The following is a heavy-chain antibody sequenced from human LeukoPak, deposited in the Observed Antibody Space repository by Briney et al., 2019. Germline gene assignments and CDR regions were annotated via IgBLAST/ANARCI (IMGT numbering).Heavy chain of an antibody. D-gene: IGHD2-2*01. J-gene: IGHJ6*03. Sequence: PSETLSLTCTVSGGSVSSNFYYWSWIRQPPGKGPEWIGYVHYGGSTNYSPSLKSRVTISLDTSKNQFCLRLSSVTAADTAVYYCARDRIVPAVPYYYYYMDVCGTGTTVTVSS. CDR1: GGSVSSNFYY. CDR3: ARDRIVPAVPYYYYYMDV. V-gene: IGHV4-61*01. CDR2: VHYGGST.